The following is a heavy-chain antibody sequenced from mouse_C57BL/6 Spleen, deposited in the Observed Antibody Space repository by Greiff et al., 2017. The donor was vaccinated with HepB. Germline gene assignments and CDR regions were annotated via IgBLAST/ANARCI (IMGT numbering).Heavy chain of an antibody. Sequence: QVHVKQSGPGLVQPSQSLSITCTVSGFSLTSYGVHWVRQSPGKGLEWLGVIWSGGSTDYNAAFISRLSISKDNSKSQVFFKMNSLQADDTAIYYCARKNWDGGYAMDYWGQGTSVTVSS. V-gene: IGHV2-2*01. D-gene: IGHD4-1*01. J-gene: IGHJ4*01. CDR3: ARKNWDGGYAMDY. CDR1: GFSLTSYG. CDR2: IWSGGST.